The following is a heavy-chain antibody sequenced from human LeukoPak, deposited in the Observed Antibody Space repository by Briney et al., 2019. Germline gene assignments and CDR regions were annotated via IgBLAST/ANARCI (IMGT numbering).Heavy chain of an antibody. D-gene: IGHD2-15*01. Sequence: PGRSLRLSCAASGFTFSSYGMHWVRQAPGKGLEWVAVIWYDGSNKYYADSVKGRFTISRDNSNNTLYLQMNSLRAEDTAVYYCAKDHGVVVVAAGFDYWGQGTLVTVSS. CDR1: GFTFSSYG. CDR3: AKDHGVVVVAAGFDY. J-gene: IGHJ4*02. CDR2: IWYDGSNK. V-gene: IGHV3-33*06.